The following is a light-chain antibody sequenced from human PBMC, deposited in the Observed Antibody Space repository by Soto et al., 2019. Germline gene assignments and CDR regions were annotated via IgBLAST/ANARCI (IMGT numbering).Light chain of an antibody. J-gene: IGKJ1*01. CDR2: DAS. CDR1: QYINTW. Sequence: DLQMTQSPSTLSASVGDRVTVTCRASQYINTWLAWYQQKPGKAPKLLIYDASSLESGVPSRFTGPGSWTEFTLINIGLQPNDFATYYCQQYNSYSRTFGQGAKVEIK. V-gene: IGKV1-5*01. CDR3: QQYNSYSRT.